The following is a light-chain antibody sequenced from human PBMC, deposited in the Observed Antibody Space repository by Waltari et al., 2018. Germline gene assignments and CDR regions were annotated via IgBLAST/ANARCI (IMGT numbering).Light chain of an antibody. Sequence: QSAPTQPRSVYGSPGHAVSIPCTGSQRAVGGYNDVSWYPQSPGRAPKMLIYDVNKRSSGVPVRFSGSKVGNTASLTISGLLPEDEADYYCCSFVGSYTSVFGGGTKVTVL. CDR3: CSFVGSYTSV. V-gene: IGLV2-11*01. CDR2: DVN. CDR1: QRAVGGYND. J-gene: IGLJ2*01.